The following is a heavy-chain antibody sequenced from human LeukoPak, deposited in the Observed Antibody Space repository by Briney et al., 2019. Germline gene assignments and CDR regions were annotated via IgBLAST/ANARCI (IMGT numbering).Heavy chain of an antibody. V-gene: IGHV1-8*01. D-gene: IGHD6-6*01. CDR3: ARGGPGAYSSSSDFDY. Sequence: ASVKVSCKASGYTFTSYDINWVRQATGQGLEWMGWMNPNSGNTGYAQKFQGRVTMTRNTSISTAYMELSSLRSEDTAVYYCARGGPGAYSSSSDFDYWGQGTLVTVYS. J-gene: IGHJ4*02. CDR2: MNPNSGNT. CDR1: GYTFTSYD.